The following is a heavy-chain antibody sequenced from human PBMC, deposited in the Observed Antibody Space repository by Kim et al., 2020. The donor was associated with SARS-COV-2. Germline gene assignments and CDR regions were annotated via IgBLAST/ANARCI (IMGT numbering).Heavy chain of an antibody. CDR1: GFTFSSYA. CDR3: ARDASLVVPAAIPVGAFDI. V-gene: IGHV3-30-3*01. CDR2: ISYDGSNK. J-gene: IGHJ3*02. Sequence: GGSLRLSCAASGFTFSSYAMHWVRQAPGKGLEWVAVISYDGSNKYYADSVKGRFTISRDNSKNTLYLQMNSLRAEDTAVYYCARDASLVVPAAIPVGAFDIWGQGTMVTVSS. D-gene: IGHD2-2*02.